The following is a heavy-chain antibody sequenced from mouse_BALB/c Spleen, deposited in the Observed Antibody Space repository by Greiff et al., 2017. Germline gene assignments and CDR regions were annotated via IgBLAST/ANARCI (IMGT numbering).Heavy chain of an antibody. J-gene: IGHJ4*01. Sequence: VQLKESGGGLVQPGGSMKLSCVASGFTFSNYWMNWVRQSPEKGLEWVAEIRLKSNNYATHYAESVKGRFTISRDDSKSSVYLQMNNLRAEDTGIYYCTRIYYGSSYAMDYWGQGTSVTVSS. CDR3: TRIYYGSSYAMDY. D-gene: IGHD1-1*01. V-gene: IGHV6-6*02. CDR1: GFTFSNYW. CDR2: IRLKSNNYAT.